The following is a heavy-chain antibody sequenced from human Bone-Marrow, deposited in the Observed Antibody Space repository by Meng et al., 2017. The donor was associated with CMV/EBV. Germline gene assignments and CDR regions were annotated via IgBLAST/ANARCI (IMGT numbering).Heavy chain of an antibody. J-gene: IGHJ4*02. Sequence: GESLKISCATSGFTFNSYWMTWVRQAPGKGLEWVANIKPDRSERYYVDSVKGRFTISRDNAKNTLYLQMNSLRAEDTGVYYCAREYRLNYDSCGFDFWAQGTRVTVS. D-gene: IGHD3-22*01. CDR2: IKPDRSER. CDR1: GFTFNSYW. V-gene: IGHV3-7*01. CDR3: AREYRLNYDSCGFDF.